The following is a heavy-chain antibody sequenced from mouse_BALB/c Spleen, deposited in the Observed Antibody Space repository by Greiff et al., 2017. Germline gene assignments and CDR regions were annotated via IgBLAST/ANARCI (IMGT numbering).Heavy chain of an antibody. D-gene: IGHD2-4*01. J-gene: IGHJ3*01. CDR1: GYTFTSYW. CDR2: IYPGNSDT. CDR3: TRYHDYGVFAY. V-gene: IGHV1-5*01. Sequence: VQLQQSGTVLARPGASVKMSCKASGYTFTSYWMHWVKQRPGQGLEWIGAIYPGNSDTSYNQKFKGKAKLTAVTSTSTAYMELSSLTNEDSAVYYCTRYHDYGVFAYWGQGTLVTVSA.